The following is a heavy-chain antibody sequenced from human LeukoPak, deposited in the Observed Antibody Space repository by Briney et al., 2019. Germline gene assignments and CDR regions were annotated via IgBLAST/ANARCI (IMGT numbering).Heavy chain of an antibody. J-gene: IGHJ5*02. CDR3: ARGYSSSWYFNWSDP. CDR2: IYHSGST. D-gene: IGHD6-13*01. CDR1: GGSISSYY. Sequence: PSETLSLTCTVSGGSISSYYWSWIRQPPGKGLEWIGNIYHSGSTFYNPSLKSRVTISVDTSKNQFSLKLSSVTAADTAVYYCARGYSSSWYFNWSDPWGQGTLVTVSS. V-gene: IGHV4-59*08.